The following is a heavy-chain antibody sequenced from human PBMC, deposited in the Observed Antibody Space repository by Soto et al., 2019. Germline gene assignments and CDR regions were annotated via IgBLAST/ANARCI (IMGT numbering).Heavy chain of an antibody. CDR3: ARLREIAAAGYYFDY. CDR1: GGSISSYY. Sequence: SETLSLTCTVSGGSISSYYWSWIRQPPGKGLEWIGYIYYSGSTNYNPSLKSRVTISVDTSKNQFSLKLSSVTAADTAVYYCARLREIAAAGYYFDYWGQGTLVTVSS. D-gene: IGHD6-13*01. V-gene: IGHV4-59*08. CDR2: IYYSGST. J-gene: IGHJ4*02.